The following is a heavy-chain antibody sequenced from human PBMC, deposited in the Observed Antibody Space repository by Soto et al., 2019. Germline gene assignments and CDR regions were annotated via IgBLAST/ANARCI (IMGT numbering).Heavy chain of an antibody. J-gene: IGHJ3*02. D-gene: IGHD3-3*01. Sequence: XSVKVCCNSSVFTSSCISLLLQAPGQRLEWMGWISTHNGNTIYAQKFQGRVIMTMDTSTTTVYMELRSLRPDDTAVYLCAREGILGLFDAYDIWGQGTMVTVSS. CDR3: AREGILGLFDAYDI. CDR2: ISTHNGNT. CDR1: VFTSSC. V-gene: IGHV1-18*04.